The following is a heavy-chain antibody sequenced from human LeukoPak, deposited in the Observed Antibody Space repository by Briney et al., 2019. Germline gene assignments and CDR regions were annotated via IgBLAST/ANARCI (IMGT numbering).Heavy chain of an antibody. Sequence: PSETLSLTCTVSVGSITDYYWSWIRQPPGKALEWIGYIYHSGSTNYKPSLKSRVTISVDTSKNQFSLKLNSVTAADTAVYYCARIFTDSGGYYSEYWGQGTLVTVSS. CDR3: ARIFTDSGGYYSEY. CDR1: VGSITDYY. V-gene: IGHV4-59*01. CDR2: IYHSGST. J-gene: IGHJ4*02. D-gene: IGHD3-22*01.